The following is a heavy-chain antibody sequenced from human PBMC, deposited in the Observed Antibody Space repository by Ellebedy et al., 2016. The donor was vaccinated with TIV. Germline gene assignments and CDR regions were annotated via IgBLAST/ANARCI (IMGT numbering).Heavy chain of an antibody. Sequence: GGSLRLSCVTSGFTFSTYWMTWVRQAPGKGLEWVANIKQDGSEKYYVDSVKGRFTISRDNAENSLYLEMNSLRDEDTAVYYCARDRMGGSFDFWGQGTLVTVSS. CDR2: IKQDGSEK. D-gene: IGHD5-12*01. CDR1: GFTFSTYW. CDR3: ARDRMGGSFDF. J-gene: IGHJ4*02. V-gene: IGHV3-7*01.